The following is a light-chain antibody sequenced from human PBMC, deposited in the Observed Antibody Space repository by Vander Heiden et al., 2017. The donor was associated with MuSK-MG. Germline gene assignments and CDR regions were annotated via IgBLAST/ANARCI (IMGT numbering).Light chain of an antibody. V-gene: IGKV1-33*01. Sequence: DIQMTQSPSSLSASVGDRVTITCQASQDISDNLNWYQQKPGKAPKLLIYDASNLETGVPSRFSGSGSGTDFTSTISSLQPEDIATYYCQQDDNPPYTFGQGTKLXIK. CDR3: QQDDNPPYT. CDR2: DAS. CDR1: QDISDN. J-gene: IGKJ2*01.